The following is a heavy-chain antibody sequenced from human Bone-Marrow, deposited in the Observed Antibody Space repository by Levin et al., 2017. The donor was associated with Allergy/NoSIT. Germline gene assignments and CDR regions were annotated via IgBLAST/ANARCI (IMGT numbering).Heavy chain of an antibody. CDR1: GFTFSSYW. CDR3: ARVGPQSGYSYGISWFDP. D-gene: IGHD5-18*01. CDR2: INSDGSST. Sequence: GGSLRLSCAASGFTFSSYWMHWVRQAPGKGLVWVSRINSDGSSTSYADSVKGRFTISRDNAKNTLYLQMNSLRAEDTAVYYCARVGPQSGYSYGISWFDPWGQGTLVTVSS. V-gene: IGHV3-74*01. J-gene: IGHJ5*02.